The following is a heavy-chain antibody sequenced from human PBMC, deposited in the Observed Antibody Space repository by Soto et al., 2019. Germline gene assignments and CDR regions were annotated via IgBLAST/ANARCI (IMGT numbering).Heavy chain of an antibody. Sequence: ASVKVSCKASGYTFTSYDINWVRQATGQGLEWMGWMNPNSGNTGYAQKFQGRVTMTRNTSISTAYMELSSLRSEDTAVYYCARGMGGPYSSPLTTDAFDIWGQGTMVTVSS. J-gene: IGHJ3*02. D-gene: IGHD6-13*01. CDR3: ARGMGGPYSSPLTTDAFDI. CDR1: GYTFTSYD. CDR2: MNPNSGNT. V-gene: IGHV1-8*01.